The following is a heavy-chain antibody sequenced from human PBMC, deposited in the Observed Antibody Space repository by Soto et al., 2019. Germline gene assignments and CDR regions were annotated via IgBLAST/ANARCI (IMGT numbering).Heavy chain of an antibody. Sequence: SETLSLTCAVYGGSVNGYYWNWIRQPPGKGVEWIGEINHTGGTHYNPSLKSRVTMSVDTSKNQFSLRLSSVTAADTAIYYCATRITVFGLLIPPFDPWGQGTQVTVSS. CDR1: GGSVNGYY. CDR3: ATRITVFGLLIPPFDP. D-gene: IGHD3-3*01. V-gene: IGHV4-34*01. J-gene: IGHJ5*02. CDR2: INHTGGT.